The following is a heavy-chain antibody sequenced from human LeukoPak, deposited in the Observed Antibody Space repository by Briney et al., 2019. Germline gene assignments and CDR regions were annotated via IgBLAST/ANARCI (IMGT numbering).Heavy chain of an antibody. CDR3: SRDPTNWDSSGYYSIPFDY. Sequence: PSETLSLTCTVSGGSISSYYRSWIRQPAGKGLEWIGRIYTSGSTNYNPSLKRRVTMSIDTSKNQFSLKLSSVTAADTAVYYCSRDPTNWDSSGYYSIPFDYWGQGTLVTVSS. CDR1: GGSISSYY. V-gene: IGHV4-4*07. J-gene: IGHJ4*02. D-gene: IGHD3-22*01. CDR2: IYTSGST.